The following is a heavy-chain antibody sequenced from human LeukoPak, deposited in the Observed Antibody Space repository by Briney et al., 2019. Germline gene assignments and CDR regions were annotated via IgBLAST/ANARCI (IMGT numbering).Heavy chain of an antibody. CDR3: ASHVTVLGTRGFDY. Sequence: PSETLSLTCAVSGGSITSHSWWSWVRQPPGKGLEWIGEIYHGGGTNYDPSVKSRVTMSVDKSKNHFSLNLRSVTAADTAIYYCASHVTVLGTRGFDYWGQGILVTVSS. CDR1: GGSITSHSW. V-gene: IGHV4-4*02. J-gene: IGHJ4*02. D-gene: IGHD6-19*01. CDR2: IYHGGGT.